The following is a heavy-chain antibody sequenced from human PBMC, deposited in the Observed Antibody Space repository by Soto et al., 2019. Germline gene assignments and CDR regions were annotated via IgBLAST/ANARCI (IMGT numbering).Heavy chain of an antibody. Sequence: SCKASGYIFASYAMQWVRQAPGKGLEWVAVVSHDGRNTHYADSVKGRFTISRDSSKNTVSLEMTSLRAEDTAVYYCAKGGRQWLVTSDFNYWGQGTLVTVSS. CDR3: AKGGRQWLVTSDFNY. D-gene: IGHD6-19*01. V-gene: IGHV3-30*18. J-gene: IGHJ4*02. CDR2: VSHDGRNT. CDR1: GYIFASYA.